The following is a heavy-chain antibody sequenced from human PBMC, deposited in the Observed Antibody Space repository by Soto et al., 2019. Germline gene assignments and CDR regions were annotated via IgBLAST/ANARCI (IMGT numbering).Heavy chain of an antibody. Sequence: SETLSLTCTVSGGSISSGGYYWSWIRQHPGKGLEWIGYIYYSGSTYYNPSLKSRVTISVDRSKNQFSLKLSSVTAADTAVYYCAKDSGYNYGYFRWFDPWGQGTLVTVSS. CDR1: GGSISSGGYY. D-gene: IGHD5-18*01. CDR2: IYYSGST. V-gene: IGHV4-31*03. CDR3: AKDSGYNYGYFRWFDP. J-gene: IGHJ5*02.